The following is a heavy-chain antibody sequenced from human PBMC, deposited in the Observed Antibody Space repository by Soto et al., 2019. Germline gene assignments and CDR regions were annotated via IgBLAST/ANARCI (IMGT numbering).Heavy chain of an antibody. V-gene: IGHV3-23*01. CDR1: GFTFSRYA. CDR3: AKGRGQNWNFDS. J-gene: IGHJ5*01. D-gene: IGHD1-1*01. Sequence: EVQLLESGGGSVQPGGSLRLSCAASGFTFSRYAMHWVRRPPAKGLEWVSSISGSGGTAYYADSVKGRFSISRDSLVNQLYLQMNSLRAGDTAVYYCAKGRGQNWNFDSWGQGTLVTVSP. CDR2: ISGSGGTA.